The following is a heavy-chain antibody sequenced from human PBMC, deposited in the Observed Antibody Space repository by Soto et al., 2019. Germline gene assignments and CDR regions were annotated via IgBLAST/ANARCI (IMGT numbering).Heavy chain of an antibody. CDR2: VYYSGFT. CDR3: ARQAPLYDFWSRNSEKGSVDY. Sequence: PSATLYLMCTFSGGSICSSIYCWAWIRQPPGKVLEWIWRVYYSGFTLYNPSLKRRVALSVDASKNQFSLELRSVTAAATVVYYCARQAPLYDFWSRNSEKGSVDYWGQGTLVTVSS. J-gene: IGHJ4*02. V-gene: IGHV4-39*01. CDR1: GGSICSSIYC. D-gene: IGHD3-3*01.